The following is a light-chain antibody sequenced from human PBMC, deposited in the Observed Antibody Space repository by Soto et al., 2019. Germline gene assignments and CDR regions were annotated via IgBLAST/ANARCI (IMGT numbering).Light chain of an antibody. Sequence: DIQMTQSLSSLSASVGDRVTINFRASQGISSYLAWYQQKPGKAPKFLIYAASTLQSGVPSRFTGSGSGTDFTLTITSLQPEDFATYYCLQVNSFPLSFGGGTKVDIK. V-gene: IGKV1-9*01. CDR1: QGISSY. J-gene: IGKJ4*01. CDR3: LQVNSFPLS. CDR2: AAS.